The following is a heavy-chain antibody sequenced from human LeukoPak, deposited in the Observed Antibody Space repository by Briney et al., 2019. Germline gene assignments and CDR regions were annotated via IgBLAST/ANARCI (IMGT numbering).Heavy chain of an antibody. J-gene: IGHJ4*02. CDR1: GGSFSGYY. CDR2: INHSGST. V-gene: IGHV4-34*01. CDR3: ARGGDRSFDY. Sequence: SETLSLTCAVYGGSFSGYYWSWIRQPPGKGLEWIGEINHSGSTNYNPSLKSRVTISVDKAKNQFSLNLNSVTAADTAVYYCARGGDRSFDYWGQGTLVTVSS. D-gene: IGHD3-10*01.